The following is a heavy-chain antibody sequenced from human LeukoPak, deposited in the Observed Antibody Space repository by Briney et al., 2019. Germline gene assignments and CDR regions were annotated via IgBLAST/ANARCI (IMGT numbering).Heavy chain of an antibody. CDR1: GFTFGGFN. CDR2: ISRSSSYI. V-gene: IGHV3-21*01. Sequence: GGSLRLSCVASGFTFGGFNMNWVRQAPGKGLEWVASISRSSSYIYNADSVKGRFTISRDNAKNSLYLQMDSLRAEDTAVYYCARDGAGHYFDYWGQGALVTVSS. CDR3: ARDGAGHYFDY. D-gene: IGHD1-14*01. J-gene: IGHJ4*02.